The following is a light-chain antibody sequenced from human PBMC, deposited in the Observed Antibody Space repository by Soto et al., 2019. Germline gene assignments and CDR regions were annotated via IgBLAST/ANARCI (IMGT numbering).Light chain of an antibody. Sequence: QPVLTQPPSVSGAPGQRVTISCTGNRSNLGAGYDVHWYQQLPGSAPKLVIFGNRNRPSRVPERFSGSKSGTSASLAITGLQAEDEADYYCQAYDYSWTASGFGGWTKLTV. CDR2: GNR. CDR3: QAYDYSWTASG. V-gene: IGLV1-40*01. CDR1: RSNLGAGYD. J-gene: IGLJ3*02.